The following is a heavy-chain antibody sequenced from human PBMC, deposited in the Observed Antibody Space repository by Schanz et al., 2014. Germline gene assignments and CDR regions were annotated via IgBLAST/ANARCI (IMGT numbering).Heavy chain of an antibody. D-gene: IGHD3-9*01. CDR2: ISYEGNDK. Sequence: VLLVDSGGGLVQPGGSLRLSCAASGFTFSDYYMSWVRQAPGKGLEWVAVISYEGNDKYYGDSVKGRFTISRDSPKNRLYLQMNSLRPEDSGVYYCARGVARERYSDWLELDYWGQGTLVTVSS. V-gene: IGHV3-30*13. CDR1: GFTFSDYY. CDR3: ARGVARERYSDWLELDY. J-gene: IGHJ4*02.